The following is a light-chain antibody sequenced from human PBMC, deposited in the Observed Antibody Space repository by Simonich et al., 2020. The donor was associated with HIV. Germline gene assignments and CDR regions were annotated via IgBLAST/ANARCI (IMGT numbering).Light chain of an antibody. CDR2: STN. CDR1: SGSVSTSYY. V-gene: IGLV8-61*01. CDR3: VLYMGRGISV. J-gene: IGLJ3*02. Sequence: QTVVTQETSSSVSPGGTVTLTCALSSGSVSTSYYPTWYHPTPGQPPRTLISSTNTRSSGVPDRFSGSILGNKAVLTITGAQADDEGDYYCVLYMGRGISVFGGGTKLTVL.